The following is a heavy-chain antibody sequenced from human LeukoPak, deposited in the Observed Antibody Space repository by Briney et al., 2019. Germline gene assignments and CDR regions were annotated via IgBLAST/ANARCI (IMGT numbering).Heavy chain of an antibody. Sequence: SETLSLTCTVSGGSISSGNYYWNWIRQPAGKGLEWIGRINTSGSTNYNPSLKSRVTISVDTSKNQFSLKLSSVTAADTAVYYCVRAAALGTYYFYYYMDVWGKGTTVTVSS. CDR2: INTSGST. D-gene: IGHD6-25*01. J-gene: IGHJ6*03. V-gene: IGHV4-61*02. CDR3: VRAAALGTYYFYYYMDV. CDR1: GGSISSGNYY.